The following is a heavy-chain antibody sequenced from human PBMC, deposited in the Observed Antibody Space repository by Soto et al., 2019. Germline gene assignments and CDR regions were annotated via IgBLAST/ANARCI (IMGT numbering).Heavy chain of an antibody. CDR3: AKRSLEGGPFDY. CDR2: ISYDGSNK. J-gene: IGHJ4*02. V-gene: IGHV3-30*18. Sequence: ESGGGVVQPGRSLRLSCAASGFTFSSYGMHWVRQAPGKGLEWVAVISYDGSNKYYADSVKGRFTISRDNSKNTLYLQMNSLRAEDTAVYYCAKRSLEGGPFDYWGQGTLVTVSS. CDR1: GFTFSSYG. D-gene: IGHD3-3*01.